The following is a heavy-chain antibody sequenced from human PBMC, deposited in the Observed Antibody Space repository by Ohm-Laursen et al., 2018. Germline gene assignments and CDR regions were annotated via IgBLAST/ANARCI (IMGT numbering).Heavy chain of an antibody. J-gene: IGHJ4*02. CDR1: GDSINDYY. D-gene: IGHD3-10*01. CDR3: ARGMGRLTSMVDTSYDC. CDR2: IYTNGNA. V-gene: IGHV4-4*07. Sequence: PGTLSLTWTVSGDSINDYYWNWIRQPAGKGLEWIGRIYTNGNADYNPSLKSRVTMSVDTSKNHFSLKLSSVTAADTAVYYCARGMGRLTSMVDTSYDCWGQGTLVTVSS.